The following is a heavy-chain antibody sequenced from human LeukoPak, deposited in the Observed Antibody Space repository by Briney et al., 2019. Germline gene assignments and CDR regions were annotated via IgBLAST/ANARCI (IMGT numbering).Heavy chain of an antibody. CDR2: ISGSGGST. D-gene: IGHD3-3*01. Sequence: PGGSLRLSCAASGFTFSRYAMSWVRHAPGKGLEWVSAISGSGGSTYYADSVKGRFTISRDNSKNTLYLQMNSLRAEDTAVYYCAKEGDYYGDYFDYWGQGTLVTVSS. CDR3: AKEGDYYGDYFDY. V-gene: IGHV3-23*01. J-gene: IGHJ4*02. CDR1: GFTFSRYA.